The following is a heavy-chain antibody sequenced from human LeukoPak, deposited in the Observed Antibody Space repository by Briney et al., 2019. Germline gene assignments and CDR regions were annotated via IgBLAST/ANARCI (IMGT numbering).Heavy chain of an antibody. J-gene: IGHJ4*02. CDR2: INPNSGGT. V-gene: IGHV1-2*02. Sequence: ASVTVSCKASGYTFTGYYMHWVRQAPGQGLEWMGWINPNSGGTNYAQKFQGRVTMTRDTSISTAYMELSRLRSDDTAVYYCATPILCSSTSCKGYWGQGTLVTVSS. D-gene: IGHD2-2*01. CDR3: ATPILCSSTSCKGY. CDR1: GYTFTGYY.